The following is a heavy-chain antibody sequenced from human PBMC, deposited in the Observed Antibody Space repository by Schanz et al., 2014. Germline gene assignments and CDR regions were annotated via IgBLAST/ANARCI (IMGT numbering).Heavy chain of an antibody. V-gene: IGHV3-48*01. CDR3: ARAHGNNWYGKGLDY. CDR1: GFTFSSYA. J-gene: IGHJ4*02. Sequence: VQLLESGGGLVRPGGSLRLSCAASGFTFSSYAMHWVRQAPGKGLEWVSDISSGSSYANYADSVKGRFTISRDNSKNTLYLQMNSLRADDTAVYFCARAHGNNWYGKGLDYWGQGTQVTVSS. D-gene: IGHD1-1*01. CDR2: ISSGSSYA.